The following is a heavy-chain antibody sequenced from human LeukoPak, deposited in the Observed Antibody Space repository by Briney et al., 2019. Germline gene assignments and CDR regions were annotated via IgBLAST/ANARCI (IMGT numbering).Heavy chain of an antibody. Sequence: GGSLRLSCAASGFTFSSYWMSWVRQAPGKGLEWVANIKQDGSEKYYVDSVKGRFTISRDNATNSLYLQMNSLGAEDTAVYYCASLTYYDFWSGWTYYYYYMDVWGKGTTVTVSS. D-gene: IGHD3-3*01. J-gene: IGHJ6*03. CDR1: GFTFSSYW. CDR2: IKQDGSEK. CDR3: ASLTYYDFWSGWTYYYYYMDV. V-gene: IGHV3-7*01.